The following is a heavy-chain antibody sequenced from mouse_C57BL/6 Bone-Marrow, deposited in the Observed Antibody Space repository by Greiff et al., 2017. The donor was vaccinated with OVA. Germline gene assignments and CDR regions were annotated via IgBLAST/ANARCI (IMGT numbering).Heavy chain of an antibody. CDR2: ISNGGGST. V-gene: IGHV5-12*01. J-gene: IGHJ2*01. CDR1: GFTFSDYY. CDR3: AGLEGYGRYYFDY. D-gene: IGHD1-1*01. Sequence: DVKLVESGGGLVQPGGSLKLSCAASGFTFSDYYMYWVRQTPEKRLEWVAYISNGGGSTYYPDTVKGRFTISRDNAKNTLYLQMSRLKSEDTAMYYCAGLEGYGRYYFDYWGQGTTLTVSS.